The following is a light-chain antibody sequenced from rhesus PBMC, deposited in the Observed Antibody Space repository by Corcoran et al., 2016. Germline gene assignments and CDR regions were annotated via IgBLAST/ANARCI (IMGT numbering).Light chain of an antibody. J-gene: IGKJ1*01. Sequence: DIQMTQSPSSLSASVGDTVTITCRASQSISSWLAWYQQKPGKAPKLLIYKASSLQCGVPSRFSGSGAGTDFTLTISSLQSEDFATYYCRRYSSSPRTFGQGTKVEIK. CDR1: QSISSW. V-gene: IGKV1-22*01. CDR2: KAS. CDR3: RRYSSSPRT.